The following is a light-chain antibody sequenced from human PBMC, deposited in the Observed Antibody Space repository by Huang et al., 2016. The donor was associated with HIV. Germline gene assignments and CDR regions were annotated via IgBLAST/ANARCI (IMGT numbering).Light chain of an antibody. CDR3: QQYGNSPPYT. CDR1: QTISSNY. CDR2: GTS. Sequence: EVVLTQSPGTLSLSPGERATLSCRASQTISSNYFAWYQQKPGQAPRLLIYGTSNRDTGIPDRFSGSGSGTDCTLTISRLGLEDFAVYYCQQYGNSPPYTFGQGTTLDIK. J-gene: IGKJ2*01. V-gene: IGKV3-20*01.